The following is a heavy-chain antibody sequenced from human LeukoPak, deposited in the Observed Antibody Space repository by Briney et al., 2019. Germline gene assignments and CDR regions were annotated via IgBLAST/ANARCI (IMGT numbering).Heavy chain of an antibody. D-gene: IGHD2-2*01. V-gene: IGHV4-39*01. CDR3: ARHPYQLLWLPWLDP. CDR2: IYNRGST. Sequence: SETPSLTRTVSPGAITSISYYSGWIRQPPGKGMELVGSIYNRGSTFYNPSPKSRVSIFVDTCKNQFSLKLSSVTSADTAVYYCARHPYQLLWLPWLDPWRQGTLVTVYS. J-gene: IGHJ5*02. CDR1: PGAITSISYY.